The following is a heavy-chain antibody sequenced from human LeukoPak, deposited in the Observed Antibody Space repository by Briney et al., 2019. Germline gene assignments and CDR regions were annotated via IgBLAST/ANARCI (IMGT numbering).Heavy chain of an antibody. J-gene: IGHJ3*01. CDR3: VRDYGYAFDL. CDR1: GFTFSSYA. D-gene: IGHD3-10*01. CDR2: ISGSGGST. V-gene: IGHV3-23*01. Sequence: GGSLRLSCAASGFTFSSYAMSWVHQAPGKGLEWVSAISGSGGSTYYADSVKGRFTISRDNGKNSLFLQMNSLGAEDTAVYYCVRDYGYAFDLWGQGTMVTVSS.